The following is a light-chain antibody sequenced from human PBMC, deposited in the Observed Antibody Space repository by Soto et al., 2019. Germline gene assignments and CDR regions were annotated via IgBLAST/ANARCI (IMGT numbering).Light chain of an antibody. V-gene: IGKV3-15*01. CDR1: QTINNN. J-gene: IGKJ4*01. Sequence: VMTQAPATLSVSPGERVTLSCRASQTINNNVAWYQLKDGQVPRLLIYGASTRATDIPARFSGSGSGTEFTLTISSLQSEDFATYYCQQLNSYPLTFGGGTKVDIK. CDR3: QQLNSYPLT. CDR2: GAS.